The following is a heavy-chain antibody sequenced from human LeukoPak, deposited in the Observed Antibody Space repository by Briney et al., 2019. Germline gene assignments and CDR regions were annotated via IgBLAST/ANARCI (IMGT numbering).Heavy chain of an antibody. V-gene: IGHV3-73*01. J-gene: IGHJ5*02. Sequence: GGSLRLSCVASGFTFSGSAMHWVRQASGKGLEWVGRIRSKANSYTTAYAASVKGRFTISRDDSENTAYLQMNSLKTEDTAVYYCTSSYYGNYEANWFDPWGQGTLVTVSA. CDR2: IRSKANSYTT. CDR1: GFTFSGSA. CDR3: TSSYYGNYEANWFDP. D-gene: IGHD4-11*01.